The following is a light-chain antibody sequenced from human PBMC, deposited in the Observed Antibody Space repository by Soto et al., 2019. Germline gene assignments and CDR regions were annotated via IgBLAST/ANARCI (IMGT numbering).Light chain of an antibody. CDR1: QGISRY. CDR3: LHLSSYSPDT. J-gene: IGKJ3*01. V-gene: IGKV1-9*01. Sequence: DIQLTQSPSFLSASVGDRVTITCRASQGISRYLAWYQQKPGTAPKLLIFAASTLQNGVPSRFSGSGSGTEFTLTISSLQPEDFATYYCLHLSSYSPDTFGPGTKVDIK. CDR2: AAS.